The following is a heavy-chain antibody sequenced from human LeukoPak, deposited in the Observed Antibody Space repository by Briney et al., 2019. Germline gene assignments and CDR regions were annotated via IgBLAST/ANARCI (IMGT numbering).Heavy chain of an antibody. CDR2: TYYSGST. CDR1: GGPISSYY. CDR3: ARGRQWLVPYYFDY. V-gene: IGHV4-59*01. D-gene: IGHD6-19*01. J-gene: IGHJ4*02. Sequence: SETLSLTCTVSGGPISSYYWSWIRQPPGKGLEWIGYTYYSGSTNYNPSLKSRVTISVDTSKNQFSLKLSSVTAADTAVYYCARGRQWLVPYYFDYWGQGTLVTVSS.